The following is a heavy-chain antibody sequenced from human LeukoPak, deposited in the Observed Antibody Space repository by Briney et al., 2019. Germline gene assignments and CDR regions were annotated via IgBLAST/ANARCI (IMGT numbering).Heavy chain of an antibody. J-gene: IGHJ6*01. CDR1: GGSFSSYA. D-gene: IGHD2-21*02. V-gene: IGHV1-69*13. CDR3: ASPTCSDCYYYYYYGMDV. CDR2: IIPIFNTA. Sequence: SVKVSCKASGGSFSSYAITWVRQAPGQGLEWMGGIIPIFNTANHAQKFQGRVTITADESTSTAYMELSSLRSEDTAVYYCASPTCSDCYYYYYYGMDVWGQGTTVTVSS.